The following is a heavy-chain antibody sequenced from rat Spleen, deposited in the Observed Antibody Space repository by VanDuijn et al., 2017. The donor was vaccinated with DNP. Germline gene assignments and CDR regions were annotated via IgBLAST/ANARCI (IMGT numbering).Heavy chain of an antibody. V-gene: IGHV5-58*01. CDR2: INTDGGRT. Sequence: EVQLVETGGGLVQPGRSLKLSCVASGFTFSNYWMYWIRQAPGKGLEWISSINTDGGRTYYPDSVKGRFTISRANAENTLYLQMNSLRSEDTATYYCAREAMAVTFGFWGQGVMVTVSS. CDR3: AREAMAVTFGF. D-gene: IGHD1-7*01. CDR1: GFTFSNYW. J-gene: IGHJ2*01.